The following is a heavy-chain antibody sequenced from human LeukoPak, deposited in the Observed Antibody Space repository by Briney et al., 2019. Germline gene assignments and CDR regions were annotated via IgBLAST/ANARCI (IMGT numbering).Heavy chain of an antibody. CDR2: IRSKAYGGTT. Sequence: GGSLRLSCTASGFTFGDYAMSWFRQAPGKGLEWVGFIRSKAYGGTTEYAASVKGRFTISRDDSKSIAYPQMNSLKTEDTAVYYCTSQGGLVDWPAFDIWGQGTMVTVSS. CDR1: GFTFGDYA. D-gene: IGHD2-2*01. CDR3: TSQGGLVDWPAFDI. J-gene: IGHJ3*02. V-gene: IGHV3-49*03.